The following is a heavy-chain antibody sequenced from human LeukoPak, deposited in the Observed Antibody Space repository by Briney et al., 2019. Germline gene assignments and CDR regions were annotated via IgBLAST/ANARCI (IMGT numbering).Heavy chain of an antibody. D-gene: IGHD3-10*01. CDR3: ARGRTTLVRTIGGMDV. CDR2: MNPHSDNT. Sequence: ASVKVSCKASGYTFTNYDIHWVRQATGQGLEWMGWMNPHSDNTAYAQKFRGRVTMTRNTSISTAYMELTSLRSEDTAVYYCARGRTTLVRTIGGMDVWGQGTTVTVSS. CDR1: GYTFTNYD. J-gene: IGHJ6*02. V-gene: IGHV1-8*01.